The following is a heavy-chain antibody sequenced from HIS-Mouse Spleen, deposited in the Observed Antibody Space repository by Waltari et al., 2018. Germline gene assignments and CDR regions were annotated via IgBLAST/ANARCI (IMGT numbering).Heavy chain of an antibody. V-gene: IGHV4-38-2*02. J-gene: IGHJ4*02. CDR1: GYSISSGYY. CDR2: IYQSGRT. CDR3: ARVDDFWSGSFDY. D-gene: IGHD3-3*01. Sequence: QVQLQESGPGLVKPSETLSLTCTVSGYSISSGYYWGWIRQPPGKGLEWIGSIYQSGRTYYNPSLKSRVTISVDTSKNQFSLKLSSVTAADTAVYYCARVDDFWSGSFDYWGQGTLVTVSS.